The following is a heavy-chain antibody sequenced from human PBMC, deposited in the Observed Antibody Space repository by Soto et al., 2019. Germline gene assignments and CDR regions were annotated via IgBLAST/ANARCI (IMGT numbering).Heavy chain of an antibody. CDR2: ISSSSSTI. V-gene: IGHV3-48*01. D-gene: IGHD2-21*02. Sequence: PGGSLRLSCAASGFTFSSYSMNWVRQAPGKGLEWVSYISSSSSTIYYADSVKGRFTISRDNAKNSLYLQMNSLRAEDTAVYYRARDRGDRYYYYYYMDVWGKGTTVTVSS. CDR1: GFTFSSYS. J-gene: IGHJ6*03. CDR3: ARDRGDRYYYYYYMDV.